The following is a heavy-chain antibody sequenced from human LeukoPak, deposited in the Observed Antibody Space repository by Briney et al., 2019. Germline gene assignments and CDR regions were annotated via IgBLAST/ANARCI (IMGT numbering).Heavy chain of an antibody. J-gene: IGHJ4*02. CDR1: GVTFSSYE. V-gene: IGHV3-48*03. CDR2: ISSSGSTI. Sequence: GGSLRLSCAASGVTFSSYEMNWVRQAPGKGLEWVSYISSSGSTIYYADSVKGRFTISRDNAKNLLYLQMDSLRVEDTAIYYCARDPRTVRIWGQGTLVTVSS. CDR3: ARDPRTVRI. D-gene: IGHD1-1*01.